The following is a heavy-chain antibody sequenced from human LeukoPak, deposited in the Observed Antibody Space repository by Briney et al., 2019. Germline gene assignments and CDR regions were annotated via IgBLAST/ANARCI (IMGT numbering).Heavy chain of an antibody. Sequence: PGGSLRLSCAASGFTFSDYYMSWIRQAPGKGLEWVSYISSSGSTIYYADSVKGRFTISRDNVKNSLYLQMNSLGAEDTAVYYCAKDYGNGLLYFDSWGQGTLVTVSS. D-gene: IGHD3-16*01. CDR1: GFTFSDYY. V-gene: IGHV3-11*01. J-gene: IGHJ4*02. CDR3: AKDYGNGLLYFDS. CDR2: ISSSGSTI.